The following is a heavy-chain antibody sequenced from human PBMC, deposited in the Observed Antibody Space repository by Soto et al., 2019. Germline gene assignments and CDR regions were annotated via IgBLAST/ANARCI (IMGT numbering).Heavy chain of an antibody. D-gene: IGHD6-19*01. CDR3: AGEAEAGTSGWIIDY. J-gene: IGHJ4*02. CDR1: GFTFSSYG. Sequence: QVQLVESGGGVVQPGRSLRLSCAASGFTFSSYGMHWVRQAPGKGLEWVAVIWYDGSNKYYADSVKGRFTISRDNSKNTLYLQMNSLRAEDTAVYYCAGEAEAGTSGWIIDYWGQGTLVTVSS. V-gene: IGHV3-33*01. CDR2: IWYDGSNK.